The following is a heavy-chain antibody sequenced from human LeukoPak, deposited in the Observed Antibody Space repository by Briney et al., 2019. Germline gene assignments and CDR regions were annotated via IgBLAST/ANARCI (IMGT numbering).Heavy chain of an antibody. Sequence: GGSLRLSCTASNFAFSTYAMNWVRQAPGKGLEWVSGISWNSGRIGYADSVKGRFTISRDNAKNSLYLQMNSLRAEDMAFYYCAKSISYGDAFDIWGQGTMVTVSS. V-gene: IGHV3-9*03. CDR1: NFAFSTYA. J-gene: IGHJ3*02. D-gene: IGHD1-26*01. CDR2: ISWNSGRI. CDR3: AKSISYGDAFDI.